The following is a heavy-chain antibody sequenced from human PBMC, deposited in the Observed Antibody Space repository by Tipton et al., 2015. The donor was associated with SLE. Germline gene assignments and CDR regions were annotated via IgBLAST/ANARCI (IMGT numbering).Heavy chain of an antibody. Sequence: QLVQSGAEVKKPGESLKISCRVSGYTFANFWISWVRQTPEKGLEWMGFIYPGDSDTKYSPSFEGQVTISADKSTSTAYVQWNSLKTSDSAMYYCARDQASLGLDFWGRGTLVTVSS. CDR2: IYPGDSDT. J-gene: IGHJ4*02. V-gene: IGHV5-51*01. CDR1: GYTFANFW. CDR3: ARDQASLGLDF.